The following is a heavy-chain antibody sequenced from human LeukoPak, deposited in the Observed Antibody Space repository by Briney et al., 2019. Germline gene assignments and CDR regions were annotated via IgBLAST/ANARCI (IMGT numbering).Heavy chain of an antibody. CDR1: GFTFSSYA. Sequence: GGSLRLSCAASGFTFSSYAMHWVRQAPGKGLEWVAVISYDGSNKYYADSVKGRFTISRDNSKNTLYLQMNSLRAEDTAVYYCAKVGSRGSSGWYSQAIGYWGQGTLVTVSS. J-gene: IGHJ4*02. CDR3: AKVGSRGSSGWYSQAIGY. CDR2: ISYDGSNK. D-gene: IGHD6-19*01. V-gene: IGHV3-30-3*01.